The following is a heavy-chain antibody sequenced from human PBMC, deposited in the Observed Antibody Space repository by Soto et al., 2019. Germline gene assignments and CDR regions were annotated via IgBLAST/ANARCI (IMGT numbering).Heavy chain of an antibody. V-gene: IGHV1-69*06. D-gene: IGHD3-3*01. CDR1: GGTFSSYA. Sequence: SVKVSCKASGGTFSSYAISWVRQAPGQGLEWMGGIIPIFGAANYAQKFQGRVTITADKSTSTAYMELSSLRSEDTAVYYCARDGFVERLLTPTPRANWFDPWGQGTMVTVSS. CDR2: IIPIFGAA. CDR3: ARDGFVERLLTPTPRANWFDP. J-gene: IGHJ5*02.